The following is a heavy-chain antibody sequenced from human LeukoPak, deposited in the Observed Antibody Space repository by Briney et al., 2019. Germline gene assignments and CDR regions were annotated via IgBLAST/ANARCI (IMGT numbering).Heavy chain of an antibody. CDR1: GFTFSSYG. CDR2: IWYDGSNK. CDR3: AKDSADYYDSSGYFRFYYYYYYMDV. Sequence: QPGRSLRLPCAASGFTFSSYGMHWVRQAPGKGLEWVAVIWYDGSNKYYADSVKGRFTISRDNSKNTLYLQMNSLRAEDTAVYYCAKDSADYYDSSGYFRFYYYYYYMDVWGKGTTVTVSS. J-gene: IGHJ6*03. V-gene: IGHV3-33*06. D-gene: IGHD3-22*01.